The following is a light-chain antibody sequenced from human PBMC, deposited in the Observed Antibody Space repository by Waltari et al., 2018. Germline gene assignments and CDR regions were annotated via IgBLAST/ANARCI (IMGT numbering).Light chain of an antibody. V-gene: IGLV2-11*01. Sequence: QSALTQPRSVSGSPGPSVPIPCTGTSSDVGGYNYVPWYQHHPGKVPKLMIYDVTKRPSGVPDRFSGSQSGNTASLTISGLQAEDEADYYCCSYAGSYTLLFGGGTKLTVL. CDR3: CSYAGSYTLL. CDR2: DVT. J-gene: IGLJ2*01. CDR1: SSDVGGYNY.